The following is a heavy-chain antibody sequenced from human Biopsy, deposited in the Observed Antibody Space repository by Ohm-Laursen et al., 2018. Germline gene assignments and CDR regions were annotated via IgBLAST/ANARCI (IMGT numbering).Heavy chain of an antibody. CDR2: INPHSGTT. V-gene: IGHV1-2*02. J-gene: IGHJ1*01. CDR3: AKGQDLRGGAEYFQH. D-gene: IGHD2-15*01. Sequence: SSVKVSCKASGYTFTDQYLHWARQVPGQGLEWMGWINPHSGTTKFAQDFQGRVTMTRDTSITTAYMELRRLRSDDTAVYYCAKGQDLRGGAEYFQHWGQGALVTVSS. CDR1: GYTFTDQY.